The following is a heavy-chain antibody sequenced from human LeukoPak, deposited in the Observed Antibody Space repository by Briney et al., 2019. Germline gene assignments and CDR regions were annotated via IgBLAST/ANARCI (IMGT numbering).Heavy chain of an antibody. CDR1: GGSFSGYY. J-gene: IGHJ4*02. D-gene: IGHD1-26*01. V-gene: IGHV4-34*01. CDR3: ARGIIGSTRS. Sequence: PSETLSLTCAVYGGSFSGYYWSWIRQPPGKGLEWIGEINHSGSTNYNPSLKSRVTISVDTSKNQFSLKLSSVTAADTAVYYCARGIIGSTRSWGQGTLVTVSS. CDR2: INHSGST.